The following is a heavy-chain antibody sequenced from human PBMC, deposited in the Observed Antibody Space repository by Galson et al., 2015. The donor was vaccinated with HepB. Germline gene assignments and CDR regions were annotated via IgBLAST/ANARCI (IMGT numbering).Heavy chain of an antibody. J-gene: IGHJ4*02. V-gene: IGHV3-30*18. CDR1: GFTLSSYG. CDR2: ISYDGSNK. D-gene: IGHD6-13*01. Sequence: SLRLSCAASGFTLSSYGMHWVRQAPGKGLEWVAVISYDGSNKYYADSVKGRFTISRDNSKNTLYLQMNSLRAEDTAVYYCAKGFSSSWYDLSYYWGQGTLVTVSS. CDR3: AKGFSSSWYDLSYY.